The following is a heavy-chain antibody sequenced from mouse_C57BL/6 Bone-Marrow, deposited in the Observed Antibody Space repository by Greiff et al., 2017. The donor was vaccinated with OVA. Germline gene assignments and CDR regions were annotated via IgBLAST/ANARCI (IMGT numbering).Heavy chain of an antibody. V-gene: IGHV1-64*01. D-gene: IGHD2-3*01. Sequence: QVQLQQPGAELVKPGASVKLSCKASGYTFTSYWMHWVKQRPGQGLEWIGMINPNSGSTNYNEKFKSKATLTVDKSSSTAYMQLSSLTSEDSAVYYCARDDGYYLFAYWGQGTLVTVSA. CDR2: INPNSGST. J-gene: IGHJ3*01. CDR3: ARDDGYYLFAY. CDR1: GYTFTSYW.